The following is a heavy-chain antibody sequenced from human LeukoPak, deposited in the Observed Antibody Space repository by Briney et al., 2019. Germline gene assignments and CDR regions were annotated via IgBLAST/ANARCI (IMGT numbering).Heavy chain of an antibody. CDR3: ARDRDFWSGTSPFHV. D-gene: IGHD3-3*01. V-gene: IGHV1-24*01. J-gene: IGHJ3*01. CDR1: GNTLSESY. Sequence: ASVKVSCKVSGNTLSESYMHWVRQAPGKGLEWMGGFDPEDGERIYAQKFQGRLTMTEDTSTDTAYMDLSSLSSEDTAVYYCARDRDFWSGTSPFHVWGQGTMVAVSS. CDR2: FDPEDGER.